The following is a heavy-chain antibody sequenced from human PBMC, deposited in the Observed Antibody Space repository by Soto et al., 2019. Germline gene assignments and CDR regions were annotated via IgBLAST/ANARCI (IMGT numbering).Heavy chain of an antibody. Sequence: VASVKVSCKASGGTFSSYAISWVRQAPGRGLEWMGGIIPIFGTANYAQKFQGRVTITADESTSTAYMELSSLRSEDTAVYYCARDLYYGMDVWGQGTTVTVSS. J-gene: IGHJ6*02. V-gene: IGHV1-69*13. CDR2: IIPIFGTA. CDR3: ARDLYYGMDV. CDR1: GGTFSSYA.